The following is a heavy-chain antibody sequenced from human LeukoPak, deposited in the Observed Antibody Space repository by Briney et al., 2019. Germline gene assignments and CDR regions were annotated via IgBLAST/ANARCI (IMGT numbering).Heavy chain of an antibody. V-gene: IGHV3-7*01. CDR3: ASDSDVPFDY. Sequence: GGSLRLSCAASGFTFSSCWMNWVRQAPGKGREWVANIKQDGSEKYYVDSVKGRFTISRDNAKNSLYLQMNSLRAEDTAVYYCASDSDVPFDYWGQGTLVTVSS. CDR1: GFTFSSCW. D-gene: IGHD3-16*01. J-gene: IGHJ4*02. CDR2: IKQDGSEK.